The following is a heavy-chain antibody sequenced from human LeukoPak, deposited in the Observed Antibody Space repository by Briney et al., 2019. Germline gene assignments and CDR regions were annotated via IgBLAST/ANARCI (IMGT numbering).Heavy chain of an antibody. D-gene: IGHD3-22*01. CDR1: GFTFSSYG. CDR3: ARGNYYDSSGYYSEYFQH. V-gene: IGHV3-23*01. Sequence: GGSLRLSCAASGFTFSSYGMNWVRQAPLKGLEWVSGISGSGGSTYYADSVKGRFTISRDNSRNTVYLQMNSLRAEDTAVYYCARGNYYDSSGYYSEYFQHWGQGTLVTVSS. J-gene: IGHJ1*01. CDR2: ISGSGGST.